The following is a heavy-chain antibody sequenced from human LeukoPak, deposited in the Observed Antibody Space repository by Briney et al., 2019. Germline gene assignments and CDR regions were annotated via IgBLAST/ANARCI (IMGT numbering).Heavy chain of an antibody. D-gene: IGHD1-14*01. V-gene: IGHV1-18*01. Sequence: ASVKLSCKASGYTFTSYGISWVRQAPGQGLGRMGWISAYNGNTNYAQKLQGRVTMTTDTSTSTAYMELRSLRSDDTAVYYCARDQVRCIRRRNNVFDSWGQGTMVGVSS. CDR1: GYTFTSYG. CDR2: ISAYNGNT. CDR3: ARDQVRCIRRRNNVFDS. J-gene: IGHJ3*02.